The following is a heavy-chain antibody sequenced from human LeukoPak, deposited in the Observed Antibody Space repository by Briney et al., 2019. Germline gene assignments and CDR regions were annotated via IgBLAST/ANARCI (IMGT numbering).Heavy chain of an antibody. CDR2: INTNTGNP. D-gene: IGHD6-19*01. V-gene: IGHV7-4-1*02. CDR1: GYTFSNYA. Sequence: ASVKVSCKASGYTFSNYALNWVRQAPGQGLEWMGWINTNTGNPTYAQGFTGRFVFSLDTSVSTAYLQISSLKAEDTAVYYCASFTVAGTFRDFDYWGQGTLVTVSS. J-gene: IGHJ4*02. CDR3: ASFTVAGTFRDFDY.